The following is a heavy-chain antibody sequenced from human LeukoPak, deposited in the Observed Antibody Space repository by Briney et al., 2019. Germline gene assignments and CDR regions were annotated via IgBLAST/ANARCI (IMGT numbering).Heavy chain of an antibody. CDR1: GFTFSDYY. V-gene: IGHV3-11*01. CDR3: ARGQCSGDSCYPLFDY. J-gene: IGHJ4*02. D-gene: IGHD2-15*01. CDR2: ISNSGSII. Sequence: GGSLRLSCAASGFTFSDYYMSWIRQAPGKGLEWVSYISNSGSIIYYVDSVKGRFTISRDNAKNSLYLQMNSLRAEDTAIYYCARGQCSGDSCYPLFDYWGQGTLVTVSS.